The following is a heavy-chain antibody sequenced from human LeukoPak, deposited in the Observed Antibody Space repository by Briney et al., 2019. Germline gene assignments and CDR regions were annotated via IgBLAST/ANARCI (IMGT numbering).Heavy chain of an antibody. D-gene: IGHD3-22*01. Sequence: GGSLRLSCAASGFTFSTYGMNWVRQAPGKGLEWLSYISSTSNSIYYADSVKGRFTISRDNSKNTLYLQMNSLRAEDTAVYYCARGTRYDSSGYYSQDLDYWGQGTLVTVSS. CDR2: ISSTSNSI. J-gene: IGHJ4*02. CDR3: ARGTRYDSSGYYSQDLDY. V-gene: IGHV3-48*01. CDR1: GFTFSTYG.